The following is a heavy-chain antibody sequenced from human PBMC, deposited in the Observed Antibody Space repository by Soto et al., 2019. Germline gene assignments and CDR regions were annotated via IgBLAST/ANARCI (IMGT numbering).Heavy chain of an antibody. CDR2: IIPIFGTA. Sequence: ASVKVSCKASGGTFSSYAISWVRQDPGQGLEWMGGIIPIFGTANYAQKFQGRVTITADKSTSTAYMELSSLRSEDTAVYYCARAWGLYSSGWFNPYGMDVWGQGTTVTVSS. V-gene: IGHV1-69*06. CDR3: ARAWGLYSSGWFNPYGMDV. CDR1: GGTFSSYA. D-gene: IGHD6-19*01. J-gene: IGHJ6*02.